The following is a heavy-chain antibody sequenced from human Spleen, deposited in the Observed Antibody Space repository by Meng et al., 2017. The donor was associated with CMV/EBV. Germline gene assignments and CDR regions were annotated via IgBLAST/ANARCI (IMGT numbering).Heavy chain of an antibody. D-gene: IGHD2-15*01. Sequence: SVKVSCKAAGGTFSSYAISWVRQAPGQGLEWMGGNIPIFGTANYAQKFQGRVTITTDESTSTAYMELSSLRSEDTAVYYCARVGHGGGYRFDSWGQGTLVTVSS. CDR1: GGTFSSYA. CDR3: ARVGHGGGYRFDS. V-gene: IGHV1-69*05. J-gene: IGHJ4*02. CDR2: NIPIFGTA.